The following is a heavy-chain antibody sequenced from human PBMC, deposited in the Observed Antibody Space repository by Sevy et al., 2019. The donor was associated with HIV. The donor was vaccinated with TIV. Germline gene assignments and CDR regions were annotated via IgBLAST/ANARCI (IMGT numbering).Heavy chain of an antibody. D-gene: IGHD2-15*01. J-gene: IGHJ5*02. Sequence: ASVKVSCKVFGYSPSKLSMHWVRQAPGKGLEWMGSLDPGHGEITYAQRLQGRVTMTEDTSTDTAYMELSSLTSEDTATYYCATVGLGYYSGASYYQGDWFDPWGQGTLVTVSS. CDR3: ATVGLGYYSGASYYQGDWFDP. V-gene: IGHV1-24*01. CDR1: GYSPSKLS. CDR2: LDPGHGEI.